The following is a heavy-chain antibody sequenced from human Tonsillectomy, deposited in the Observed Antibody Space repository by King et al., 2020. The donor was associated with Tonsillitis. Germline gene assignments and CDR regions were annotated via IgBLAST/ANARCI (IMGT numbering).Heavy chain of an antibody. V-gene: IGHV3-74*01. CDR1: GFTFSSYW. CDR2: IHNDGSTT. Sequence: VQLVESGGGLVKPGGSLRLSCAASGFTFSSYWMHWVRQAPGKGLVWVSRIHNDGSTTNYADSVKGRFTISRDNAKNTLYLQMNSLRAEDTAVYYCVRECSRNRYYFDYWGQGTLVTVSS. CDR3: VRECSRNRYYFDY. D-gene: IGHD1-14*01. J-gene: IGHJ4*02.